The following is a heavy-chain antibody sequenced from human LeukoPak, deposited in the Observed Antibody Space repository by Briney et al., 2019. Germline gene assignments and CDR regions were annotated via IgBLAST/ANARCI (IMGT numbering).Heavy chain of an antibody. Sequence: SETLSLTCTVSGGSISSYYWSWIRQPPGKGLEWIGYIYYSGSTNYNPSLKSRVTISVDTSKNQFSLKLSSVTAADTAVYYCARHNIAAAADYGMDVWGQGTTVTVSS. D-gene: IGHD6-13*01. CDR3: ARHNIAAAADYGMDV. V-gene: IGHV4-59*08. CDR2: IYYSGST. J-gene: IGHJ6*02. CDR1: GGSISSYY.